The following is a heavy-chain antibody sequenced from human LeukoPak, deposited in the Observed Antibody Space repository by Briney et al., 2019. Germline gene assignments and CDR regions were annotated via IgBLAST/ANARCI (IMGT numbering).Heavy chain of an antibody. CDR1: GYTFTSYD. Sequence: ASVKVSCKASGYTFTSYDINWVRQATGQVLEWMGWMNPNSGNTGYAQKFQGRVTMTRNTSISTAYMELSSLRSEDTAVYYCARLLDVLRYFDWLPWAYFDYWGQGTLVTVSS. V-gene: IGHV1-8*01. J-gene: IGHJ4*02. CDR3: ARLLDVLRYFDWLPWAYFDY. D-gene: IGHD3-9*01. CDR2: MNPNSGNT.